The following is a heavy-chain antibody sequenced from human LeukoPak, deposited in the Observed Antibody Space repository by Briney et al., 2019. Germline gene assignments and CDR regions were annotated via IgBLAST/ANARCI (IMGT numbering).Heavy chain of an antibody. CDR3: ARVPGDYGGAFDI. CDR1: GFTFSNYW. J-gene: IGHJ3*02. D-gene: IGHD4-17*01. CDR2: IKPDGSEK. Sequence: GGSVRLSCAASGFTFSNYWMTWVRQAPGKGLEWVTFIKPDGSEKYYVDSVKGRFTISRDNAKNSLYLQMNSLRAEDTAMYYCARVPGDYGGAFDIWGQGTMVTVSS. V-gene: IGHV3-7*03.